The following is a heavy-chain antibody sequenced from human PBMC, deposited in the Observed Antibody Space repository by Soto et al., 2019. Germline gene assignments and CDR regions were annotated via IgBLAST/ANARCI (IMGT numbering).Heavy chain of an antibody. J-gene: IGHJ4*02. V-gene: IGHV3-23*01. CDR2: ISGSGGST. Sequence: GGSLNLSGAASGFTFSSYAMSWVRQAPGKGLEWVSAISGSGGSTYYADSVKGRFTISRDNSKNTLYLQMNSLRAEDTAVYYCASRTVAAPFDYWGQGTLVTVSS. CDR3: ASRTVAAPFDY. CDR1: GFTFSSYA. D-gene: IGHD6-19*01.